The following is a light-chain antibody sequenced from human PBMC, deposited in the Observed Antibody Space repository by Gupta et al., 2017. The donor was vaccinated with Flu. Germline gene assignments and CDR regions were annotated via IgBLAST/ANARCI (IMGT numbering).Light chain of an antibody. Sequence: GKTASMTCEGSNRGRKSVHWYQQKPGPSPGVVVYDVTDRPSGIPERFSGSKSGNTATLTISRVEVGDEADYYCQVWENKRAHCVFGGGTKLTVL. J-gene: IGLJ3*02. V-gene: IGLV3-21*03. CDR3: QVWENKRAHCV. CDR1: NRGRKS. CDR2: DVT.